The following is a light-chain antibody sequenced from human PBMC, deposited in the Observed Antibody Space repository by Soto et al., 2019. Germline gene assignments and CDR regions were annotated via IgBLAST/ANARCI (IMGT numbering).Light chain of an antibody. V-gene: IGKV1-39*01. Sequence: DIQMTQSPSSLSASVGDRVTITCRASQTISMYLNWYQQKPGKAPILLISAASSLESVVPSRFSGSRSGTEFTLTISSLQPEDCATYYCQQSYSTPPLTFGGGTKVEIK. CDR1: QTISMY. CDR3: QQSYSTPPLT. J-gene: IGKJ4*01. CDR2: AAS.